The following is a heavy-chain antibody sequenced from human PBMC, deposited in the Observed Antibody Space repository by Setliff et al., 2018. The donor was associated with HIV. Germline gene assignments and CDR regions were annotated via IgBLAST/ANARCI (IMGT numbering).Heavy chain of an antibody. CDR3: AKSKQRIAHGLES. Sequence: PGGSLRLSCAASGFTFSSYWMSWVRQAPGKGLEWVANIKQDGSEKYYVDSVKGRFTISRDNTKSSLYLLMDSLTVEDTAIYFCAKSKQRIAHGLESWGQGAQVTVS. CDR1: GFTFSSYW. V-gene: IGHV3-7*01. J-gene: IGHJ4*02. D-gene: IGHD2-21*01. CDR2: IKQDGSEK.